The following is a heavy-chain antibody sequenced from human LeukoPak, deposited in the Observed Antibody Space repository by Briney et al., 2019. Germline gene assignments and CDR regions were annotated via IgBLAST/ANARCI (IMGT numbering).Heavy chain of an antibody. V-gene: IGHV3-53*01. Sequence: PGGSLRLSCAASGFTFSSYSMNWVRQAPGKGLEWVSVIYSGGSTYYADSVKGRFTISRDNSKNTLYLQMNSLRAEDTAVYYCARDPTSYYYDTEGEHIWGQGTMVTVSS. J-gene: IGHJ3*02. D-gene: IGHD3-22*01. CDR1: GFTFSSYS. CDR2: IYSGGST. CDR3: ARDPTSYYYDTEGEHI.